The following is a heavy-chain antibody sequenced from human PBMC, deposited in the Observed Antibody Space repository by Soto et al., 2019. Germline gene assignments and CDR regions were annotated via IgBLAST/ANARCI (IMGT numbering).Heavy chain of an antibody. CDR2: IIPIFGTA. D-gene: IGHD6-13*01. V-gene: IGHV1-69*13. Sequence: ASVKVSCKASGGTFSSYAISWVRQAPGQGLEWMGGIIPIFGTANYAQKFQGRVTITADESTSTAYMELSSLGSEDTAVYYCARVLWQQLATPTDYYCCMDVWGQGTTVTVSS. CDR3: ARVLWQQLATPTDYYCCMDV. J-gene: IGHJ6*02. CDR1: GGTFSSYA.